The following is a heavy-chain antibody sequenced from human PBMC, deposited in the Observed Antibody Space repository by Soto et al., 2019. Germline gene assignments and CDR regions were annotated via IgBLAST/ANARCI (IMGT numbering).Heavy chain of an antibody. CDR1: GGSIRSYY. D-gene: IGHD6-13*01. CDR3: ARLAGSSSWYGSSYNWFDP. Sequence: SETLSLTCTVSGGSIRSYYWSWIRQPPGKGLEWIGYLYYSGSTNYNPTLKSRVTISVDTSKNQFSLKLSSVTAADTAVYYCARLAGSSSWYGSSYNWFDPWGQGTLVTVSS. CDR2: LYYSGST. J-gene: IGHJ5*02. V-gene: IGHV4-59*01.